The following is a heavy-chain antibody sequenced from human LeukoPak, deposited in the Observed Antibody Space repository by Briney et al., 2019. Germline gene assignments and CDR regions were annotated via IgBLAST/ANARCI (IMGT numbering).Heavy chain of an antibody. D-gene: IGHD1-26*01. CDR2: INPNSGGT. V-gene: IGHV1-2*02. CDR1: GYTFTGYY. J-gene: IGHJ4*02. Sequence: ASVKVSCKASGYTFTGYYMHWVRQAPGQGLEWMGWINPNSGGTNCAQKFQGRVTMTRDTSISTAYMELSRLRSDDTAVYYCARSIVGATFGDFDYWGQGTLVTVSS. CDR3: ARSIVGATFGDFDY.